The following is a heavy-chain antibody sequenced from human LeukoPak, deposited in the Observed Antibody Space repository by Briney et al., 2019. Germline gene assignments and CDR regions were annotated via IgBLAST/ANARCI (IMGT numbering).Heavy chain of an antibody. CDR3: ARNTLRGYSYGYFWFDP. V-gene: IGHV1-69*05. D-gene: IGHD5-18*01. Sequence: ASVTVSCKASGGTFSSYAISWVRQAPGQGLEWMGGIIPIFGTANYAQKFQCRVTITTDESTSTAYMELSSLRSEDTAVYYCARNTLRGYSYGYFWFDPWGQGTLVTVSS. CDR2: IIPIFGTA. CDR1: GGTFSSYA. J-gene: IGHJ5*02.